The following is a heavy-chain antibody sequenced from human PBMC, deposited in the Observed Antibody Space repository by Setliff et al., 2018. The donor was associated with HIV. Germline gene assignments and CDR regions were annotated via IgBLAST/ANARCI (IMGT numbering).Heavy chain of an antibody. CDR2: VSFTGSA. V-gene: IGHV4-59*11. CDR3: ARGDIVVVGLDY. D-gene: IGHD2-21*01. Sequence: SETLSLTCTVSGASITSHYWNWIRQPPGKGLEWIGCVSFTGSANYNPSLKGRVSISVDTSKNQFSLRLRSVTAADTAVYYCARGDIVVVGLDYWGQGTLVTSPQ. J-gene: IGHJ4*02. CDR1: GASITSHY.